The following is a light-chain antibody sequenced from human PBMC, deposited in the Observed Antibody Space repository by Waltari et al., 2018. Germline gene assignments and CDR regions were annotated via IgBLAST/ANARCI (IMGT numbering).Light chain of an antibody. CDR3: QTGGHGTWV. CDR2: VNSDGSH. Sequence: QLVLTQSPSASASLGASVKLTCTLSSGHINNVIAWLQQRPEKGPRYLMKVNSDGSHNKGDDIPDRFSGSGSGAERYLRISSLQSEDEADYICQTGGHGTWVFGGGTKLTVL. J-gene: IGLJ3*02. CDR1: SGHINNV. V-gene: IGLV4-69*01.